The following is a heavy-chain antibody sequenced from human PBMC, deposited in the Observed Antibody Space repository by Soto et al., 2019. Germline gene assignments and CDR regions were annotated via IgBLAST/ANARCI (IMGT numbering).Heavy chain of an antibody. J-gene: IGHJ4*02. CDR2: INPGGGT. CDR1: GYTFTSYY. Sequence: QVQLVQSGAEVKKPGASVKVSCKASGYTFTSYYVHWVRQAPGQGLEWMGIINPGGGTRYAQKFQGRVPMTRDTSTSTVYMEMSSLRSEDTAVYYCARVYCSGGSGYGIDYWGQGTLVTVSS. V-gene: IGHV1-46*01. CDR3: ARVYCSGGSGYGIDY. D-gene: IGHD2-15*01.